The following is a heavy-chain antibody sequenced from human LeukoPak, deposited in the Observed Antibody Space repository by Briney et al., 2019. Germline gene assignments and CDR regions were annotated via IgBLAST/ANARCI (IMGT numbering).Heavy chain of an antibody. D-gene: IGHD1-1*01. V-gene: IGHV4-4*02. CDR2: IYHSGST. J-gene: IGHJ3*02. Sequence: PSETLSLTCAVSGGSISSSNWWSWVRQPPGKGLEWIGEIYHSGSTNYNPSLKSRVTISVDKSKNQFSLKLSSVTAADTAVYYCARPRYNWNDDAFDIWGQGTMVTVSS. CDR3: ARPRYNWNDDAFDI. CDR1: GGSISSSNW.